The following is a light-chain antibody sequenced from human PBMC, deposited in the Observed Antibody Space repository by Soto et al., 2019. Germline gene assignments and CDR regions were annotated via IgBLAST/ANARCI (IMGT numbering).Light chain of an antibody. CDR1: QSVSSF. CDR2: DAS. Sequence: IVLTQSPATLSLSPGERATLSCRASQSVSSFLAWYQQKPGQAPRLLIYDASNRATGIPARFSGSGSGTDFTSTISSLEPEDFAVYYCQQSSNWAVTFGGGTKVEIK. V-gene: IGKV3-11*01. J-gene: IGKJ4*01. CDR3: QQSSNWAVT.